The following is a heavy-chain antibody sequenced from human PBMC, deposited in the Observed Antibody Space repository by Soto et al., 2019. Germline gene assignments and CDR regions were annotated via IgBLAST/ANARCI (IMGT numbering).Heavy chain of an antibody. J-gene: IGHJ5*02. CDR3: VKHAEYQLVSWFDA. D-gene: IGHD6-6*01. CDR2: ISAGGGSP. Sequence: GSLRLSFAASRFSFSTYAMSWVRQAPGKGLEWVSGISAGGGSPFIADSVKGRFIISRDNAKDTLYLQMNSLTVEDTAIYYCVKHAEYQLVSWFDAWGQGTLVTVSS. V-gene: IGHV3-23*01. CDR1: RFSFSTYA.